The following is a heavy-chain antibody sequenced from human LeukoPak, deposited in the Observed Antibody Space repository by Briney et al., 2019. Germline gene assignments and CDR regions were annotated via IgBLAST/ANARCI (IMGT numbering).Heavy chain of an antibody. CDR3: ARVREDYGDYLFDY. CDR2: INHSGST. J-gene: IGHJ4*02. Sequence: PSETLSLTCTVSGGSISSYYWSWIRQPPGKGLEWIGEINHSGSTNYNPSLKSRVTISVDTSKNQFSLKLSSVTAADTAVYYCARVREDYGDYLFDYWGQGTLVTVSS. CDR1: GGSISSYY. V-gene: IGHV4-34*01. D-gene: IGHD4-17*01.